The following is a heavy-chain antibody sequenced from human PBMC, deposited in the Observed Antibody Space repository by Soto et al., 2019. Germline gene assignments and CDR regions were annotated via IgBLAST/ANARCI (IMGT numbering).Heavy chain of an antibody. CDR3: ASRYYDILTGQTKQNPFDY. D-gene: IGHD3-9*01. V-gene: IGHV1-18*01. CDR1: GYTFTSYG. CDR2: ISAYNGNT. J-gene: IGHJ4*02. Sequence: ASVKVSCKASGYTFTSYGISWVRQAPGQGLEWMGWISAYNGNTNYAQKLQGRVTMTTDTSTSTAYMELSSLRSEDTAVYYCASRYYDILTGQTKQNPFDYWGQGTLVTVSS.